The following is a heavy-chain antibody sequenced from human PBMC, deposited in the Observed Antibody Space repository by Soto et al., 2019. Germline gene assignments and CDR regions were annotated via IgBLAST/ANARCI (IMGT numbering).Heavy chain of an antibody. CDR1: VYGFTTYC. CDR3: ATHDAQVERRWFDP. D-gene: IGHD1-1*01. CDR2: IDPTQPDT. V-gene: IGHV5-10-1*01. J-gene: IGHJ5*02. Sequence: GESLMISWPASVYGFTTYCIGGVSQMPGKGLEXMGRIDPTQPDTSDSPSFAGHVTFSADKPISTVYLQWSSLKASDTAMYYCATHDAQVERRWFDPWGQETLVTVS.